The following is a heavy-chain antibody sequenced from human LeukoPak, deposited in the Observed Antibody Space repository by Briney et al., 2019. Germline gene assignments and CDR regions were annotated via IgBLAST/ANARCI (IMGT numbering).Heavy chain of an antibody. CDR2: ISGSGGST. J-gene: IGHJ5*02. Sequence: GGSLRLSCAASGFTFSSYAMSWVRQAPGKGLEWVSAISGSGGSTYYADSVKGRFTISRDNSKNTLYLQMNSLRAEDTAAYYCAKVPRAYCGGDCITWGQGTLVTVSS. CDR3: AKVPRAYCGGDCIT. V-gene: IGHV3-23*01. D-gene: IGHD2-21*02. CDR1: GFTFSSYA.